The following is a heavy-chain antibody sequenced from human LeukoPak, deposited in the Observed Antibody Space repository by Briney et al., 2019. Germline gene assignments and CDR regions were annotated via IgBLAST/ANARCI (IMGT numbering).Heavy chain of an antibody. CDR3: ARAGLGNYYYYMDV. CDR2: IYSGGST. V-gene: IGHV3-66*01. D-gene: IGHD1-14*01. Sequence: GGSLRLSCAASEFSVGSNYMTWVRQAPGEGLEWVSLIYSGGSTYYADSVKGRFTISRDNSKNTLYLQMNSLRAEDTAVYYCARAGLGNYYYYMDVWGKGTTVTVSS. J-gene: IGHJ6*03. CDR1: EFSVGSNY.